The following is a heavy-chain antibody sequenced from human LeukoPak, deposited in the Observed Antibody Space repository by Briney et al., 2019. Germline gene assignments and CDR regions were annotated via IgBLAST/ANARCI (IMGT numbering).Heavy chain of an antibody. Sequence: GGSLRLSCAASGFTFSSYAMSWVRQAPGKGLELVSAISGSGGSTYYSDSVKGRFTISRDNSKNTLYLQMNSLRAEDTAVYYCAKDRRGLMVRGESRWGQGTLVTVSS. D-gene: IGHD3-10*01. V-gene: IGHV3-23*01. J-gene: IGHJ4*02. CDR1: GFTFSSYA. CDR2: ISGSGGST. CDR3: AKDRRGLMVRGESR.